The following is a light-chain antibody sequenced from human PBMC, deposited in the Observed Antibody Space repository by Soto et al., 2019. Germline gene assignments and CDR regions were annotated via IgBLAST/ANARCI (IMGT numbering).Light chain of an antibody. Sequence: EIVLTQSPPTLSLSPGESAALSCRVSQTISTYLAWYQQKPGQAPRLLIYGASNRATGIPDRFSGSGPGTDFTLTFGRLEPEDFAVYYCQQYGSSGTFGQGTKVEIK. CDR1: QTISTY. CDR2: GAS. CDR3: QQYGSSGT. J-gene: IGKJ1*01. V-gene: IGKV3-20*01.